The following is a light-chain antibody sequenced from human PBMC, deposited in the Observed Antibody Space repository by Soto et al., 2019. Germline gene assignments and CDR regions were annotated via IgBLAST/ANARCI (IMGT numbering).Light chain of an antibody. CDR3: CSYSGSNNVV. Sequence: QSALTQPPSASGSPGQSVTISCTGTSSDGGGNNYVSWYQQHPGKAPKLMIYEVSKRPSGVPDRFSASKSGNTAPLTVSALQAEDDADYYCCSYSGSNNVVFGGGTKLTVL. CDR2: EVS. CDR1: SSDGGGNNY. J-gene: IGLJ2*01. V-gene: IGLV2-8*01.